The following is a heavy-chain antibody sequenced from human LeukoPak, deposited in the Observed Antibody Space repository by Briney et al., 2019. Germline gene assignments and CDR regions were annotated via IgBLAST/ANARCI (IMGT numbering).Heavy chain of an antibody. J-gene: IGHJ4*02. CDR1: GGTFSSYA. CDR2: IIPIFGTA. Sequence: SVKVSCKASGGTFSSYAISWVRQAPGQGLEWMGGIIPIFGTANYAQKFQGRVTITTDESTSTAYMELSSLRSEDTAVYYCAIRDEYSSSFLDYWGQGTLVTVSS. CDR3: AIRDEYSSSFLDY. D-gene: IGHD6-6*01. V-gene: IGHV1-69*05.